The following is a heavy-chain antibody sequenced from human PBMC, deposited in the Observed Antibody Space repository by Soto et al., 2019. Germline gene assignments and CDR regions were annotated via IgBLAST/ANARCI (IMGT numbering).Heavy chain of an antibody. CDR1: GGSISSSSYY. J-gene: IGHJ3*02. Sequence: SETLSLTCTVSGGSISSSSYYWGWIRQPPGKGLEWIGSIYYSGSTYYNPSLKSRVTISVDTSKNQFSLKLSSVTAADTAVYYCARGYRVAMDAFDIWGQGTMVTV. V-gene: IGHV4-39*01. CDR3: ARGYRVAMDAFDI. D-gene: IGHD5-12*01. CDR2: IYYSGST.